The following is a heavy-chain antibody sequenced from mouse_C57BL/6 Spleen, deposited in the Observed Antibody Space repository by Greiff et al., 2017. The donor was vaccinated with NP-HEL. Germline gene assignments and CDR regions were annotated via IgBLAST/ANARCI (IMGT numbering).Heavy chain of an antibody. CDR2: IYPGSGST. CDR3: AKSPIYYGSSYYFDY. Sequence: QVQLQQPGAELVKPGASVKMSCKASGYTFTSYWITWVKQRPGQGLEWIGDIYPGSGSTNYNEKFKSKATLTVDTSSSTAYMQLSSLTSEDSAVYYCAKSPIYYGSSYYFDYWGQGTTLTVSS. D-gene: IGHD1-1*01. V-gene: IGHV1-55*01. CDR1: GYTFTSYW. J-gene: IGHJ2*01.